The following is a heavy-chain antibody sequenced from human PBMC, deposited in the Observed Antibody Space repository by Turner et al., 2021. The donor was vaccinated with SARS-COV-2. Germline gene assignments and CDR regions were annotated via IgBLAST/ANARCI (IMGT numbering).Heavy chain of an antibody. CDR1: GYTLTELS. V-gene: IGHV1-24*01. J-gene: IGHJ5*02. CDR2: FDPEDGET. D-gene: IGHD2-2*01. CDR3: ATGYQLRVNWFDP. Sequence: QVQLVQSGAEVTKPGASVKVSCKISGYTLTELSMYWGRQAPGKGREWMGGFDPEDGETIYAQNFQGRVTMTEDTSTDTAYMELSSLRSEDTAVYFCATGYQLRVNWFDPWGQGTLVTVSS.